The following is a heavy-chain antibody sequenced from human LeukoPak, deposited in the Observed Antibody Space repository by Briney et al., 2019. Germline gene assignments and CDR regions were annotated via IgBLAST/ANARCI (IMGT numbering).Heavy chain of an antibody. V-gene: IGHV3-23*01. Sequence: WGSLRLSCAASGFTFSSYAMSWVRQAPGKGLEWVSAISGSGGSTYYADSVKGRFTISRDNSKNTLYLQMNSLRAEDTAVYYCAKDPFYDFWSGYYPRDYWGQGTLVTVSS. J-gene: IGHJ4*02. CDR2: ISGSGGST. CDR3: AKDPFYDFWSGYYPRDY. D-gene: IGHD3-3*01. CDR1: GFTFSSYA.